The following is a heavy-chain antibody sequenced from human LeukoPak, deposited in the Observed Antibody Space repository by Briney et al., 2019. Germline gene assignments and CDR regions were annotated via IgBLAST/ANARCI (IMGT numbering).Heavy chain of an antibody. CDR1: GFTFSSYG. Sequence: PGGSLRLSCAASGFTFSSYGMHWVRQAPGKGLEWVAVISYDGSNKYYADSVKGRFTISRDNSKNTLYLQMNSLRAEDTAVYYCAKASSGYSEGAFDYWGQGTLVTVSS. J-gene: IGHJ4*02. CDR2: ISYDGSNK. V-gene: IGHV3-30*18. CDR3: AKASSGYSEGAFDY. D-gene: IGHD3-22*01.